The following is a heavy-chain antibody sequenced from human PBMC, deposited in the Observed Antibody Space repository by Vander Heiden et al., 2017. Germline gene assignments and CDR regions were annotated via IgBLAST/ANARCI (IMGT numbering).Heavy chain of an antibody. D-gene: IGHD3-16*01. V-gene: IGHV3-23*01. CDR2: LSASGESI. Sequence: EVKVLESGGGFVQSGGSLRLSCVASGFTFSDFAMGWVRQAPGKGLEWVSGLSASGESIYYADSVRGRFTISRDNSKNTISLQMNSLRSEDTAVYYCAKDAFGQPKYYFDYWGLGTLVTVSS. CDR3: AKDAFGQPKYYFDY. J-gene: IGHJ4*01. CDR1: GFTFSDFA.